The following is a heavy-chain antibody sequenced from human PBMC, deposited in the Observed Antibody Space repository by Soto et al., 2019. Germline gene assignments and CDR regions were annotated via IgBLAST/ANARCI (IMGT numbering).Heavy chain of an antibody. Sequence: PSETLSLTCAVYGGSFSGYYWSWIRQPPGKGLEWIGEINHSGSTNYNPSLKSRVTISVDTSKNQFSLKLSSVTAADTVVYYCASPGYCSSTSCPSFDPWGQGTLVTVSS. CDR3: ASPGYCSSTSCPSFDP. D-gene: IGHD2-2*01. V-gene: IGHV4-34*01. CDR1: GGSFSGYY. J-gene: IGHJ5*02. CDR2: INHSGST.